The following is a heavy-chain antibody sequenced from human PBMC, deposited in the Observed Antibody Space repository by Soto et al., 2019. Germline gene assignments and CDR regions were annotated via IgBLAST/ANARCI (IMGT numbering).Heavy chain of an antibody. CDR2: IIPIFGTA. CDR1: GGNCSSYA. J-gene: IGHJ5*02. Sequence: VKVAWQAYGGNCSSYAIRWVRQSPGQGLEWMEGIIPIFGTANYSQKFQGIVTMTRDTSISTDYMELSRLISDDTAVYYWARGHVRVVASFDPWAQGALVTVSS. V-gene: IGHV1-69*13. CDR3: ARGHVRVVASFDP. D-gene: IGHD2-15*01.